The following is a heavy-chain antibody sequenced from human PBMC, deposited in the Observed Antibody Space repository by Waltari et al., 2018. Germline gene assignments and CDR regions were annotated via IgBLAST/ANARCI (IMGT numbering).Heavy chain of an antibody. D-gene: IGHD3-10*01. J-gene: IGHJ6*02. CDR1: GYTFTSYD. V-gene: IGHV1-8*03. CDR2: MHPNSGET. CDR3: ARRWFREFPYYGMDV. Sequence: QVQLVQSGAEVKKPGASVKVSCKASGYTFTSYDINWVRQATGQGLEWMGWMHPNSGETGYAQKFQCRVTITRNTSIITAYMELSSLRSEDTAVYYCARRWFREFPYYGMDVWGQGTTVTVSS.